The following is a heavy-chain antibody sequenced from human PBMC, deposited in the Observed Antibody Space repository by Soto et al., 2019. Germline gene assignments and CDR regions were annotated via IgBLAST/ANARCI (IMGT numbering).Heavy chain of an antibody. CDR1: GFYFSSPW. CDR3: VRDLEEWSKPTVI. J-gene: IGHJ3*02. V-gene: IGHV3-74*01. D-gene: IGHD3-3*01. Sequence: EMQLVESGGGLVQPGGSRRLSCVGSGFYFSSPWIHWVSQAPRKGLVWVSRINGDGSATTYADSVKGRFTISRDDAKRTVYLEMNSLRVEDTAVYYCVRDLEEWSKPTVIWGQGTMVTVSS. CDR2: INGDGSAT.